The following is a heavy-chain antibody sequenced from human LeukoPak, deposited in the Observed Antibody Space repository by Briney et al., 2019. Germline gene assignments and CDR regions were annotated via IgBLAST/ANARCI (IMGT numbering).Heavy chain of an antibody. CDR2: IYYSGST. D-gene: IGHD4-17*01. Sequence: SSETLSLTCTVSGGSISTFYWSWLRQPPGKGLEWIGYIYYSGSTNYNPSLKSRVTISVDTSKNQLSLRLSSVTAADTAVYYCAREDPQTTVPEGLDVWGQGTTVTVSS. CDR3: AREDPQTTVPEGLDV. J-gene: IGHJ6*02. CDR1: GGSISTFY. V-gene: IGHV4-59*01.